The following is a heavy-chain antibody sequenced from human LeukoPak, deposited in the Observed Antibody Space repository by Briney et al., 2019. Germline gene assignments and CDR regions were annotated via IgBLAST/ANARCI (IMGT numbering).Heavy chain of an antibody. Sequence: PSETLSRTCTVSGGSISSSSYYWGWIRQPPGKGQEWIGSIYYSGSTYYNPSLKSRVTISVDTSKNQFSLKPSSVTAADTAVYYCARYEGSGSYYYFQHWGQGTLVTVSS. D-gene: IGHD1-26*01. V-gene: IGHV4-39*01. J-gene: IGHJ1*01. CDR3: ARYEGSGSYYYFQH. CDR2: IYYSGST. CDR1: GGSISSSSYY.